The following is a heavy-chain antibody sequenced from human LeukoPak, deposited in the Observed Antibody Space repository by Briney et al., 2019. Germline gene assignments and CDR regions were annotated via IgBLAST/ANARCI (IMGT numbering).Heavy chain of an antibody. CDR1: GFTFSRYA. Sequence: GGSLRLSCATSGFTFSRYAMHWVRQAPGKGLEWVALISYDANIGSNKYYADSVKGRFTISRDNSKNTLYLQMNSLRAEDTAVYYCARDRSELVLRFLEWFPVANYGMDVWGQGTTVTVSS. D-gene: IGHD3-3*01. J-gene: IGHJ6*02. CDR3: ARDRSELVLRFLEWFPVANYGMDV. CDR2: ISYDANIGSNK. V-gene: IGHV3-30-3*01.